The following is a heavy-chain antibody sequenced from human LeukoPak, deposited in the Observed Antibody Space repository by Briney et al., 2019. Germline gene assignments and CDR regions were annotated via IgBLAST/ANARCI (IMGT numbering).Heavy chain of an antibody. CDR1: GFTFSSYG. V-gene: IGHV3-30*18. D-gene: IGHD3-9*01. CDR3: AKGQYDILTGYLVY. Sequence: PGGSLRLSCAASGFTFSSYGMHWVRQAPGKGLEWVAVISYDGSNKYYADSVKGRFTISRDNSKNTLYLQMNSLRAEDTAVYYCAKGQYDILTGYLVYWGQGTLVTVSS. J-gene: IGHJ4*02. CDR2: ISYDGSNK.